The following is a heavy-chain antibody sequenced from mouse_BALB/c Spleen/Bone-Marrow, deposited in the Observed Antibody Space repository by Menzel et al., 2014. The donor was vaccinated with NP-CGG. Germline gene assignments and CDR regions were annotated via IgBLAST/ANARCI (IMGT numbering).Heavy chain of an antibody. CDR2: VSYDGSN. D-gene: IGHD4-1*01. CDR1: GYSITSGYY. CDR3: ARGGTGRVYFDV. V-gene: IGHV3-6*02. Sequence: DVKLQESGPGLVKPSQSLSLTCSVTGYSITSGYYWNLIRQFPGNKLEWMGYVSYDGSNNYNPSLKNRISITRDTSKNQFFLKLNSVTTEDTATYYCARGGTGRVYFDVWGAGTTVIVSS. J-gene: IGHJ1*01.